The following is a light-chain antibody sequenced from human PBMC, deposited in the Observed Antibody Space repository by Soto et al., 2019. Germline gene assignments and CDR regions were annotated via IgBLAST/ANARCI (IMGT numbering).Light chain of an antibody. V-gene: IGKV1-5*01. CDR3: QQYSDSSGA. Sequence: DIQLTQSPSTRSASVGDRVTMTCRASQSIGSWLAWYQQNPGKAQKLLIFDASTLQSGVASRFSGSGSGTDVTLTIRSLQTDDFVTNYCQQYSDSSGAFGQGTRWIS. J-gene: IGKJ1*01. CDR1: QSIGSW. CDR2: DAS.